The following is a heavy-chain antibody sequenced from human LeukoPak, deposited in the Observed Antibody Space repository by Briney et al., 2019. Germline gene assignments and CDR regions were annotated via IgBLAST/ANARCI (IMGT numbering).Heavy chain of an antibody. Sequence: GGSLRLSCAASGFAFGTFTMNWVRQAPGKGLEWVSSITSSGTNIYYTDSLKGRFTISRDNAKNSLHLQLNSLRAEDTAVYYCARDLDYFDYWGQGTLVTVSS. CDR3: ARDLDYFDY. J-gene: IGHJ4*02. V-gene: IGHV3-21*01. CDR1: GFAFGTFT. CDR2: ITSSGTNI.